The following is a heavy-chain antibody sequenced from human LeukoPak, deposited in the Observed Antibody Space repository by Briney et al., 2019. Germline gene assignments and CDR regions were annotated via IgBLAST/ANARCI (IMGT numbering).Heavy chain of an antibody. D-gene: IGHD2/OR15-2a*01. J-gene: IGHJ4*02. Sequence: LGGSPRLSCAASGFTFSSFAMSWVRPAPGKGLEWVSGISGRDGSTYYADSVKGRFTISRDNSKNTLYLQMNSLRAEDTAVYYCARAGNTRFDYWGQGTLVTVSS. CDR3: ARAGNTRFDY. V-gene: IGHV3-23*01. CDR1: GFTFSSFA. CDR2: ISGRDGST.